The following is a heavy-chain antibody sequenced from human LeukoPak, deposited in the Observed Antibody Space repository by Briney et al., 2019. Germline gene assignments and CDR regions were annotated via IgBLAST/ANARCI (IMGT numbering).Heavy chain of an antibody. V-gene: IGHV3-20*01. CDR3: ARDRSYGSFDF. CDR2: INWNGGST. Sequence: GGSLRLSCAASGFTFDDHGMNWVRQAPGKGLGWVSGINWNGGSTFYADSVKGRFTISRDNAKNALYLQMNSLTAEDTALYHCARDRSYGSFDFWGQGTLVTVSS. D-gene: IGHD5-18*01. J-gene: IGHJ4*02. CDR1: GFTFDDHG.